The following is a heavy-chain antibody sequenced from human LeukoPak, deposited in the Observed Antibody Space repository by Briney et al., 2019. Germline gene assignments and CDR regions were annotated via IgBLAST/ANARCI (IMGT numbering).Heavy chain of an antibody. J-gene: IGHJ5*02. CDR3: ARDRGCSSTSCYTSKNWFDP. CDR2: IYTSGST. Sequence: PSETLSLTCTVSGGSISSYYWSWIRQPAGKGLEWIGRIYTSGSTNYNPSLKSRVTMSVDTSKNQFSLKLSSVTAADTAVYYCARDRGCSSTSCYTSKNWFDPWGLGTLVTVSS. V-gene: IGHV4-4*07. CDR1: GGSISSYY. D-gene: IGHD2-2*02.